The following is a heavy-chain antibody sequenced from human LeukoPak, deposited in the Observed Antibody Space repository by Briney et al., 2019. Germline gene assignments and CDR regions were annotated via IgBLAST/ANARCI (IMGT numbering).Heavy chain of an antibody. CDR1: GYSITSGYY. D-gene: IGHD6-19*01. Sequence: SETLSLTCTVSGYSITSGYYWGWIRQPPGKGLEWIGSMYHRGSTYYNPSLESRVTISVDTSKNQFSLKLTSVTAADTAVYYCARALSPSSKRYSSGWYRSYYYYYYMDVWGKGTTVTVSS. J-gene: IGHJ6*03. CDR2: MYHRGST. CDR3: ARALSPSSKRYSSGWYRSYYYYYYMDV. V-gene: IGHV4-38-2*02.